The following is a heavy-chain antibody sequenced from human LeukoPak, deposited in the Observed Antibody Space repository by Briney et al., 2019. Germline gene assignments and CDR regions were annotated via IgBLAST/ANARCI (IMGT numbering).Heavy chain of an antibody. D-gene: IGHD3-16*02. CDR1: GGTFSGYY. J-gene: IGHJ4*02. Sequence: SETLSLTCAVYGGTFSGYYWSWIRQPPGKGLEWIGEINHSGSTNYNPSLKSRVTISVDTSKNQFSLKLSSVTAADTAVYYCARTGYDYVWGSYRQGYYFDYWGQGTLVTVSS. CDR3: ARTGYDYVWGSYRQGYYFDY. V-gene: IGHV4-34*01. CDR2: INHSGST.